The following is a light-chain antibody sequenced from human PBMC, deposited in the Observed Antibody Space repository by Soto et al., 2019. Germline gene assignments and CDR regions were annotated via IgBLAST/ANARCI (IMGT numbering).Light chain of an antibody. V-gene: IGKV1-5*03. CDR2: KAS. CDR3: QQYNSYPYT. Sequence: DIQMTQSPSTLSASVGDRVTITCRASQSISSWLAWYQQKPGKAPKLLIYKASSLESGVPSRFSGSGSGTEFTLTIISLQPDDFATSYCQQYNSYPYTSGQGTKLEIK. CDR1: QSISSW. J-gene: IGKJ2*01.